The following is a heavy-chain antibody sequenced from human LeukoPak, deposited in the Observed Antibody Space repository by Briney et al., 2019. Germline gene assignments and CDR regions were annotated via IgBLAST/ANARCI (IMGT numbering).Heavy chain of an antibody. Sequence: KSSQTLSLTCTVSGYSITSGYYWGWIRQPPGKGLEWIGTIYHSGSTYYNPSLKSRVTIPVDTSKNQFSLKLSSVTAADTAVYYCVRGPYSSSWYDYWGQGTLVTVSS. D-gene: IGHD6-13*01. CDR1: GYSITSGYY. V-gene: IGHV4-38-2*02. CDR2: IYHSGST. CDR3: VRGPYSSSWYDY. J-gene: IGHJ4*02.